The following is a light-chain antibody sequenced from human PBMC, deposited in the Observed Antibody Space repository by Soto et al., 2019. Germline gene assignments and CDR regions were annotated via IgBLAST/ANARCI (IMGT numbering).Light chain of an antibody. CDR2: EVT. CDR1: SSDVGGYDY. J-gene: IGLJ1*01. CDR3: TSYTSSSTQV. Sequence: QSVLTQPASVSGSPGQSITISCTGTSSDVGGYDYVSWYQQHPGTAPRLIIFEVTNRPSGVSNRFSGSKSGNTASLTISGLQAEDEADYYCTSYTSSSTQVLGTGTKVTVL. V-gene: IGLV2-14*01.